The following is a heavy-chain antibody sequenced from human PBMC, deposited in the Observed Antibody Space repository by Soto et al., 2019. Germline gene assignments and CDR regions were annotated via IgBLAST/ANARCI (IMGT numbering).Heavy chain of an antibody. V-gene: IGHV4-59*01. Sequence: SETLSLTCTVSGGTISSYCWSWIRKTPGKGLEWIGYIYYSGSTNYNPSLKSRVTISVDTSKNQFSLKLSSVTAADTAVYYCARGVSYSYGPRPYYYYYMDVWGKGTTVTVSS. J-gene: IGHJ6*03. CDR1: GGTISSYC. D-gene: IGHD5-18*01. CDR3: ARGVSYSYGPRPYYYYYMDV. CDR2: IYYSGST.